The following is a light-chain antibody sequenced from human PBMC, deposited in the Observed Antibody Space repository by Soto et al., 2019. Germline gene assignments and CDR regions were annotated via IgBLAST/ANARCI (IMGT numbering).Light chain of an antibody. J-gene: IGKJ1*01. CDR3: QQYYSTPQT. CDR2: WAS. Sequence: DIVMTKSQNSLAVSLCERAAINFKSSHVFLYSSNNKNYLAWYQQKPGQPPKLLIYWASTRESGVPDRFSGSGSGTDFTLTISGLQAEDVAVYYCQQYYSTPQTFGQRTNVAI. V-gene: IGKV4-1*01. CDR1: HVFLYSSNNKNY.